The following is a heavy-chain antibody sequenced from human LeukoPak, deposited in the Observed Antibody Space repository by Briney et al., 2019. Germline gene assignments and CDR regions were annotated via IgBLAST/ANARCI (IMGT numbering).Heavy chain of an antibody. D-gene: IGHD1-26*01. V-gene: IGHV1-24*01. J-gene: IGHJ5*02. CDR3: ASGSYGSSWFDP. CDR2: FDLEDGET. CDR1: GYTLTELS. Sequence: ASVTVSFVVSGYTLTELSMRWVRQAPGKGGERMGGFDLEDGETIYAQKFQGRVTMTEDTSTDTAYMELSSLRSEDTAVYYCASGSYGSSWFDPWGQGTLVTVSS.